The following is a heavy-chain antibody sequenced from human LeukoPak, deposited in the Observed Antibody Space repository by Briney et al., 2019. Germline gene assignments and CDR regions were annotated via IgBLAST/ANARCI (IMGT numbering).Heavy chain of an antibody. CDR1: GGSISSYY. CDR3: ARGPPTIYFDWEFDY. CDR2: ISYSGST. D-gene: IGHD3-9*01. Sequence: SETLSLTCTVSGGSISSYYWSWIRQPPGKGLEWIGYISYSGSTNYNPSLKSRVTISVDTSKNQISLKLTSVTAADTAVYYCARGPPTIYFDWEFDYWGQGTLVTVSS. J-gene: IGHJ4*02. V-gene: IGHV4-59*01.